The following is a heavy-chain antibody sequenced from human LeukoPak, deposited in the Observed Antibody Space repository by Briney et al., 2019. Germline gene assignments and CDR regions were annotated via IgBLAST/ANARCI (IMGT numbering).Heavy chain of an antibody. J-gene: IGHJ4*02. D-gene: IGHD3-10*01. Sequence: KASETLSLTCTVSGGSISSYYWSWIRQPPGKGLEWIGYIYYSGSTNYNPSLKSRVTISVDTSKNQFSLKLSSVTAADTAVYYCARDNRFMVRGVLGYFDYWGQGTLVTVSS. V-gene: IGHV4-59*01. CDR2: IYYSGST. CDR3: ARDNRFMVRGVLGYFDY. CDR1: GGSISSYY.